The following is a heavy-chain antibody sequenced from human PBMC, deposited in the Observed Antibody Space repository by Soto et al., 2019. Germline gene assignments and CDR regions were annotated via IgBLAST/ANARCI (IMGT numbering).Heavy chain of an antibody. CDR3: TTDSYSSITIVRFDY. D-gene: IGHD2-2*01. CDR2: SRNRAQRYIT. Sequence: GGSLRLSCAASGFRFSDHYMDWVRQAPGKGLEWVGRSRNRAQRYITEYATSVKGRFTISRDDSKDTLYLQMNSLKIEDTAVYYCTTDSYSSITIVRFDYWGHGTLVTVSS. CDR1: GFRFSDHY. J-gene: IGHJ4*01. V-gene: IGHV3-72*01.